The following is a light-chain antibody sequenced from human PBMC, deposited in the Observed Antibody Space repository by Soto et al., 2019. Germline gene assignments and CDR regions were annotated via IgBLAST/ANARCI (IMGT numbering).Light chain of an antibody. J-gene: IGKJ1*01. CDR3: QQHNSYSRT. V-gene: IGKV1-5*01. CDR1: QSISSW. Sequence: DIQMTPYPSTLSASVGDRVTITCRASQSISSWLAWYQQKPGKAPKLLIYDASSLESGVPSRFSGSGSGTEFTLTISSLQPDDFATYYCQQHNSYSRTFGQGTKVDIK. CDR2: DAS.